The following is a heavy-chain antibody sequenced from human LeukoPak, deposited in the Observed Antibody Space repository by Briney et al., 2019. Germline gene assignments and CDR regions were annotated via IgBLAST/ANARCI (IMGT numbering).Heavy chain of an antibody. CDR1: GFTFSTYS. CDR3: ARARSSPDLYGDY. CDR2: ISSSSTTI. Sequence: SGGSLRLSCAASGFTFSTYSMNWVRQAPGKGLEWVSYISSSSTTIYYGDSVKGRFTISRDNAKNSLYLQMNSLRAEDTAVYYCARARSSPDLYGDYWGQGTLVTVSS. V-gene: IGHV3-48*04. J-gene: IGHJ4*02. D-gene: IGHD3-10*01.